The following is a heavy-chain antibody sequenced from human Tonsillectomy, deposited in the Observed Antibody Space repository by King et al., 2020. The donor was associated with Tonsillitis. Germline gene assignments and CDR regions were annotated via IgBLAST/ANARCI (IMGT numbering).Heavy chain of an antibody. CDR1: GFTFSTYT. D-gene: IGHD3-16*01. V-gene: IGHV3-48*01. Sequence: VQLVESGGGLVQPGGSLRLSCAASGFTFSTYTMNWVRQAPGKGLEWVSYISDSSSAIFYADSVKGRFTISRDNAKNSLYLQMNSLRAEDTAVYYCALGYFDYWGQGTLVTVSS. CDR3: ALGYFDY. CDR2: ISDSSSAI. J-gene: IGHJ4*02.